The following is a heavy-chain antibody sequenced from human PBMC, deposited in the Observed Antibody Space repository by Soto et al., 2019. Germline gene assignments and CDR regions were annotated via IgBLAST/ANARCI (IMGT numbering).Heavy chain of an antibody. CDR2: FIPIFGTA. V-gene: IGHV1-69*12. J-gene: IGHJ6*02. CDR1: GGTFSNYA. CDR3: AQVLTIFGVGYGMDV. D-gene: IGHD3-3*01. Sequence: QVQLVQSGAEVKKPGSSVKVSCKASGGTFSNYAITWVRQAPGQGLEWMGGFIPIFGTANYAQKFQGRVTITADESTSTAYMELSSLRSEDTAVYYCAQVLTIFGVGYGMDVWGQGTTVIVSS.